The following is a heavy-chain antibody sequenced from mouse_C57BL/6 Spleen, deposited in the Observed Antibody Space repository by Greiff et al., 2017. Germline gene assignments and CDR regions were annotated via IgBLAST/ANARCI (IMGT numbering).Heavy chain of an antibody. CDR3: ARRKDGDGTMDD. V-gene: IGHV5-17*01. D-gene: IGHD3-3*01. J-gene: IGHJ4*01. CDR1: GFTFSDYG. Sequence: EVKLMEPGGGLVKPGGSLQLSCAASGFTFSDYGMHWVRQAPEQGLAWVAYICPGSSTIYYADTVKGRFTITIDNAKNTLFLQMTSRRSEDTAMYYCARRKDGDGTMDDWGKGTAVTVSS. CDR2: ICPGSSTI.